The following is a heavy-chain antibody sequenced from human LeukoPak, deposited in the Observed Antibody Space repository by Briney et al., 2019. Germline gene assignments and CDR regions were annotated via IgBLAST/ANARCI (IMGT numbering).Heavy chain of an antibody. CDR3: ARWFDP. V-gene: IGHV3-7*01. J-gene: IGHJ5*02. CDR2: IKQDGGEK. CDR1: GFTFSGYW. Sequence: GGSLRLSCAASGFTFSGYWMSWLRQAPGKGLEWVANIKQDGGEKNYVDSVKGRFTISRDNAKNSLYLQMNSLRAEDTAVYYCARWFDPWGQGTLVTVSS.